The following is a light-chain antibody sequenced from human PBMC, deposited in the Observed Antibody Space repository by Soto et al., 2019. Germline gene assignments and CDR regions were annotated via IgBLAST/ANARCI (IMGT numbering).Light chain of an antibody. V-gene: IGKV4-1*01. CDR3: QQYYSTPWT. Sequence: DIVMTQSPDSLAVSLGERATINCKSSQSVLYSSNNKNYLAWYQQKPGQPPNLLISWASTRESGVPDRFSGSWSGTDFTLTISSLQAEDVAVYYCQQYYSTPWTFGQGTKVEIK. J-gene: IGKJ1*01. CDR2: WAS. CDR1: QSVLYSSNNKNY.